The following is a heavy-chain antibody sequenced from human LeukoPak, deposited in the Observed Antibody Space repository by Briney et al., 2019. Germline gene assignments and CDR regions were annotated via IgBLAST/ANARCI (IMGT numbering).Heavy chain of an antibody. D-gene: IGHD3-3*01. Sequence: PGGSLRLSCAASGFTFSSYSMNWVRQAPGKGLEWVSYISSSSTIYYADSVKGRFTISRDNAKNSLYLQMNSLRDEDTAVYYCNFITIFGVGKAYDYWGQGTLVTVSS. V-gene: IGHV3-48*02. CDR3: NFITIFGVGKAYDY. CDR1: GFTFSSYS. J-gene: IGHJ4*02. CDR2: ISSSSTI.